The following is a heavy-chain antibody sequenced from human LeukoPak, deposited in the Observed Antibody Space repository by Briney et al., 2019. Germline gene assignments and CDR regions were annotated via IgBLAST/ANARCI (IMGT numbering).Heavy chain of an antibody. CDR3: ARVASGSYYNWFDP. J-gene: IGHJ5*02. D-gene: IGHD1-26*01. V-gene: IGHV4-59*01. Sequence: SETLSLTCTVSGGSISSYYWSWIRQPPGKGLEWIGYIYYSGSTNYNPSPKSRVTISVDTSKNQFSLKLSSVTAADTAVYYCARVASGSYYNWFDPWGQGTLDTVSS. CDR2: IYYSGST. CDR1: GGSISSYY.